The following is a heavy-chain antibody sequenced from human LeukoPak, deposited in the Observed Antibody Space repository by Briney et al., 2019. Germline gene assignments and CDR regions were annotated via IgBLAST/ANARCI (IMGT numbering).Heavy chain of an antibody. CDR2: IVVGSGNT. V-gene: IGHV1-58*02. Sequence: GTSVKVSCKASGFSFTGSVIQWVRQARGQRLEWIGWIVVGSGNTNYAQKFQERVTITRDRSTSTAYMELSSLRSGDTALYYCATHSSRWYDHDAFDIWGQGTMVTVSS. D-gene: IGHD6-19*01. CDR3: ATHSSRWYDHDAFDI. J-gene: IGHJ3*02. CDR1: GFSFTGSV.